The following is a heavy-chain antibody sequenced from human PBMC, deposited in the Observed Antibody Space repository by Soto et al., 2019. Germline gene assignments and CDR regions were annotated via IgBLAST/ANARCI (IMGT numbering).Heavy chain of an antibody. CDR2: IIPILGIA. CDR3: ARRYQGPDTGYYDILPGYYDY. V-gene: IGHV1-69*10. J-gene: IGHJ4*02. D-gene: IGHD3-9*01. CDR1: GGTFSSYA. Sequence: ASVKVSCKASGGTFSSYAIRWVRQAPGQGLEWMGGIIPILGIANYAQKFQGRVTITADKSTSTAYMELSSLRSEDTAVYYCARRYQGPDTGYYDILPGYYDYWGQGTLVTVSS.